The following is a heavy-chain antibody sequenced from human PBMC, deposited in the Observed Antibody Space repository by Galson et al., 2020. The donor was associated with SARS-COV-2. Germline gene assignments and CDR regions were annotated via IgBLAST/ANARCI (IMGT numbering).Heavy chain of an antibody. J-gene: IGHJ4*02. CDR3: LRNIDH. CDR2: IFADGSP. V-gene: IGHV4-4*07. CDR1: GASISGYY. Sequence: ASENLSLTCTVSGASISGYYWSWIRQPAGKGLECIGRIFADGSPNYNPSLKSRVTMSVDTSKNQFSLRLTSVTAADTAVYYCLRNIDHWGQGTQVTVSS.